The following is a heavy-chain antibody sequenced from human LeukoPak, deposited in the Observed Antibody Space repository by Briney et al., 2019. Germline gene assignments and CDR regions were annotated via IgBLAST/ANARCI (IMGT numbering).Heavy chain of an antibody. CDR2: IYYSGST. J-gene: IGHJ4*02. Sequence: SSETLSLTCTVSGGSISSSSYYWGWIRQPPGKGLEWIGSIYYSGSTYYNPSLKSRVTISVDTSKNQFSLKLSSVTAADTAVYYCARGGDGYTGYWGQGTLVTVSS. CDR1: GGSISSSSYY. D-gene: IGHD5-24*01. CDR3: ARGGDGYTGY. V-gene: IGHV4-39*07.